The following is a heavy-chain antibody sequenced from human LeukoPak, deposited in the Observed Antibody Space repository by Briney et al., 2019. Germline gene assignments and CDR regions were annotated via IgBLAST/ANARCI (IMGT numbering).Heavy chain of an antibody. CDR1: GGTFSSHV. J-gene: IGHJ4*02. V-gene: IGHV1-69*13. CDR3: ASAAAGGTPFDY. CDR2: IIPIFGTA. Sequence: SVKVSCKASGGTFSSHVINWVRQAPGQGLEWMGGIIPIFGTANYAQKFQGRVTIIADESTSTAYMEMSSLRSEDTAVYYCASAAAGGTPFDYWGQGTLVTVSS. D-gene: IGHD6-13*01.